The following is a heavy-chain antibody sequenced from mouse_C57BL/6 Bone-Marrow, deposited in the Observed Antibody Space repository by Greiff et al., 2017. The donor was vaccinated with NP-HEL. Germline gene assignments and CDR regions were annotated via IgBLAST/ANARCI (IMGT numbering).Heavy chain of an antibody. CDR2: IDPSDSYT. CDR3: ARRGIYYDYDEDYAMDY. D-gene: IGHD2-4*01. Sequence: VQLQQPGAELVRPGTSVKLSCKASGYTFTSYWMHWVKQRPGQGLEWIGVIDPSDSYTNYNQKFKGKATLTVDTSSSTAYMQLSSLTSEDSAVYYCARRGIYYDYDEDYAMDYWGQGTSVTVSS. CDR1: GYTFTSYW. V-gene: IGHV1-59*01. J-gene: IGHJ4*01.